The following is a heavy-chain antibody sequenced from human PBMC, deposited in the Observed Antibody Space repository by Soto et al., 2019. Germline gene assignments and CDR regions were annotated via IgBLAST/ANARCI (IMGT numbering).Heavy chain of an antibody. V-gene: IGHV1-3*01. D-gene: IGHD3-3*01. CDR2: INAGNGNT. Sequence: QVQLVQSGAEVKKPGASVKVSCKASGYTFTSYAMHWVRQAPGQRLEWMGWINAGNGNTKYSQKFQGRVTITRDTSASTAYMELSSLRSEDTAVYYCARQDYDFWSGFRFDYWGQGTLVTVSS. J-gene: IGHJ4*02. CDR3: ARQDYDFWSGFRFDY. CDR1: GYTFTSYA.